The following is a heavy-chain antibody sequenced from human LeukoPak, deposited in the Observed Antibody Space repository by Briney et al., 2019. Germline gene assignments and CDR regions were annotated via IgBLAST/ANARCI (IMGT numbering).Heavy chain of an antibody. V-gene: IGHV5-10-1*01. J-gene: IGHJ4*02. CDR2: IDPTDSYT. CDR3: TRQVY. CDR1: GYSLTSYW. Sequence: GESLRISCKASGYSLTSYWISWVRQMPGKGLEWMGRIDPTDSYTDYSPSFQGHVSISADNSINTAYLQWYNLKASDTAMYYCTRQVYWGQGTLVTVSS.